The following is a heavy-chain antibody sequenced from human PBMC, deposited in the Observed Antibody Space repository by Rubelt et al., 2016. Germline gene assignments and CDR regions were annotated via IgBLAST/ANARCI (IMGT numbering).Heavy chain of an antibody. CDR2: ISASGDST. J-gene: IGHJ4*02. CDR1: GFTFSNYA. Sequence: EVHLLESGGGLVQPGGSLRLSCAASGFTFSNYAMSWVRQAPGKGLECVSTISASGDSTYYADSVRGRFTISRDNSKTTLYLQMNSLRAEDTAVYYCAKGEVVGNFDSWGQGTLVTVSS. V-gene: IGHV3-23*01. CDR3: AKGEVVGNFDS.